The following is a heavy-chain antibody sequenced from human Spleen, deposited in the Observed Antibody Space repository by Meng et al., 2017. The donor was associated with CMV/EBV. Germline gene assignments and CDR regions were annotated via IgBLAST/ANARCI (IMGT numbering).Heavy chain of an antibody. J-gene: IGHJ4*02. V-gene: IGHV3-53*01. D-gene: IGHD6-6*01. Sequence: GESLKISCAASGFPVSTNYVSWVRQAPGKGLEWVSVIYSGGVTFYADSVEGRFTISRDNSKNTLYLQMNSLRAEDTAVYYCAHRYSSSSDIFDYWGQGTLVTVSS. CDR3: AHRYSSSSDIFDY. CDR1: GFPVSTNY. CDR2: IYSGGVT.